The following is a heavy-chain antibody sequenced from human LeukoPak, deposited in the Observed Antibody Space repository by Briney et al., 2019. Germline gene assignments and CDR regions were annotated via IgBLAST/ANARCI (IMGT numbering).Heavy chain of an antibody. D-gene: IGHD6-13*01. CDR3: ARASSSSWFVDY. J-gene: IGHJ4*02. Sequence: PGGSLRLSCAASGFTFSSYAMHWVRQAPGKGLEWVAVISYDGSNKYYADSVKGRFTISRDNSKNTLYLQMNSLRAEDTAVYYCARASSSSWFVDYWGQGTLVTVSS. V-gene: IGHV3-30-3*01. CDR2: ISYDGSNK. CDR1: GFTFSSYA.